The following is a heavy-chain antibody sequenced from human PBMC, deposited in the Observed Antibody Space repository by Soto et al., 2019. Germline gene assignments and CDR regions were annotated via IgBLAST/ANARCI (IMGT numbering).Heavy chain of an antibody. V-gene: IGHV5-10-1*01. D-gene: IGHD3-10*01. CDR1: GYSFTSYW. CDR2: IDPSDSYT. Sequence: GESLKISCKGSGYSFTSYWISWVRQMPGKGLEWMGRIDPSDSYTNYSPSFQGHVTISADKSISTAYLQWSSLKASDTAMYYCARRNQRGVRGVIIGYYGMDVWGQGTTVTVSS. CDR3: ARRNQRGVRGVIIGYYGMDV. J-gene: IGHJ6*02.